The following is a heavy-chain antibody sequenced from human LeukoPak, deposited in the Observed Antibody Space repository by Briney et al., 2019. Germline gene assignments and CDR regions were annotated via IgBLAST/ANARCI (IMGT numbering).Heavy chain of an antibody. J-gene: IGHJ6*03. CDR3: ARLYYDFGSGYSPDNYYYYYMDV. D-gene: IGHD3-3*01. V-gene: IGHV4-4*09. CDR2: IYTSGST. CDR1: GGSISSYY. Sequence: SETLSLTCTVSGGSISSYYWRWIRQPPGKGLEWIGYIYTSGSTNYNPSLKSRVTISVDTSKNQFSLQLSSVTAADTAVYYCARLYYDFGSGYSPDNYYYYYMDVWGKGTTVTVSS.